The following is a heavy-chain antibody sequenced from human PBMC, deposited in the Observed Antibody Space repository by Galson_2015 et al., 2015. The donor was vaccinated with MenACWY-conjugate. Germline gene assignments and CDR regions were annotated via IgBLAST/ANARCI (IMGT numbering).Heavy chain of an antibody. CDR1: GYTFTTYY. CDR3: ARDTHYGDFQNDDAFHF. V-gene: IGHV1-18*01. J-gene: IGHJ3*01. D-gene: IGHD4-17*01. Sequence: QSGAEVKKPGASVKVSCKASGYTFTTYYISWVRQAPGQGLEWMGWINTYNGNTNYAQKVQGRVTMTTDTSTTTAYLELRSLSSADTAVYYCARDTHYGDFQNDDAFHFWGQGTVVTVSS. CDR2: INTYNGNT.